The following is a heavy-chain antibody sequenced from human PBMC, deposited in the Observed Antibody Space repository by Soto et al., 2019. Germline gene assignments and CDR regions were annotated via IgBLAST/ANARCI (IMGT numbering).Heavy chain of an antibody. CDR1: GFTFSSYG. Sequence: GGSLRLSCAASGFTFSSYGMHWVRQAPGKGLEWVAVISYDGSNKYYADSVKGRFTISRDNSKNTLYLQMNSLRAEDTAVYYCAKDLRFYSKRRFDAFDIWGQGTMVTVSS. D-gene: IGHD4-4*01. CDR2: ISYDGSNK. V-gene: IGHV3-30*18. J-gene: IGHJ3*02. CDR3: AKDLRFYSKRRFDAFDI.